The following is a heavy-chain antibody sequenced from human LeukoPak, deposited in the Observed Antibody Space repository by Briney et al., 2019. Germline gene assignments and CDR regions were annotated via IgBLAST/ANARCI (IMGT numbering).Heavy chain of an antibody. Sequence: PSETLSLTCTVSGGSINTYYWTWIRQPPGKGLEWIGYVSYSGNTNYHPSLKSRVSISVDPSKNQFSLRLSSVTAADTAVYYCARYGAPYYYDTSGYSKWGQGTLVTVSS. CDR2: VSYSGNT. J-gene: IGHJ4*02. V-gene: IGHV4-59*01. CDR3: ARYGAPYYYDTSGYSK. D-gene: IGHD3-22*01. CDR1: GGSINTYY.